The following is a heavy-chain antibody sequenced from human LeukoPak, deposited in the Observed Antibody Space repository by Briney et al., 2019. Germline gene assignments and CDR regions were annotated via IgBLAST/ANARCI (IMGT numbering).Heavy chain of an antibody. J-gene: IGHJ6*03. Sequence: SVKVSCEASGGTFSSYAISWVRQAPGQGLEWIGGIIPIFGTANYAQKFQGRVTITTDESTSTAYMELSSLRSEDTAVYYCAIGVATISYYYYMDVWGKGTTVTVSS. CDR1: GGTFSSYA. D-gene: IGHD5-12*01. CDR2: IIPIFGTA. V-gene: IGHV1-69*05. CDR3: AIGVATISYYYYMDV.